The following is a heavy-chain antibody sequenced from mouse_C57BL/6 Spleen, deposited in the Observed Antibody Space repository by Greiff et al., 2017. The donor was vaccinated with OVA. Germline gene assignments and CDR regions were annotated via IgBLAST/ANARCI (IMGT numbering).Heavy chain of an antibody. J-gene: IGHJ4*01. CDR3: ASEGLLRENYCAMDY. D-gene: IGHD2-3*01. V-gene: IGHV1-52*01. CDR1: GYTFTSYW. CDR2: IDPSDSET. Sequence: QVQLQQPGAELVRPGSSVKLSCKASGYTFTSYWMHWVKQRPIQGLEWIGNIDPSDSETHYNQKFKDKATLTVDKSSSTAYIQLSSLTSEDSAVYYCASEGLLRENYCAMDYWGQGTSVTVSS.